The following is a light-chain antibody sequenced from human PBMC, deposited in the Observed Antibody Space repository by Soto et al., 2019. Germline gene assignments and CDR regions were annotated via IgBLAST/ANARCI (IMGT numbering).Light chain of an antibody. CDR3: LQDFNFPFT. CDR2: AAS. Sequence: AIQMTQSPSSLSASVGDRVTITCRASQDIRNHLAWYQQKPGTAPKVLISAASSLQTGVPSRFSGSGSGTDFTLTISSLQPEDFATYYCLQDFNFPFTLGQGTKLEVK. CDR1: QDIRNH. J-gene: IGKJ2*01. V-gene: IGKV1-6*01.